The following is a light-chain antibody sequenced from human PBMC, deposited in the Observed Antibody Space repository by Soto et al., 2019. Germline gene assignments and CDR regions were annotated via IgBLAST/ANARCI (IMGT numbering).Light chain of an antibody. Sequence: DIQMTQSPSTLSASVGERVTITCRASQSVGNWLAWYQHKPGKAPKLLIYDVSSLESGLPSRFSGSGSGTEFILTISILQPDDFATYYCQQYDSYSWTFGQGTKVEVK. V-gene: IGKV1-5*01. CDR3: QQYDSYSWT. J-gene: IGKJ1*01. CDR2: DVS. CDR1: QSVGNW.